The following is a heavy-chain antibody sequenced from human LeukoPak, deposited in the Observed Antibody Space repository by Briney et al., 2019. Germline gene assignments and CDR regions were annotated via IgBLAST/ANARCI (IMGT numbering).Heavy chain of an antibody. J-gene: IGHJ5*02. CDR1: GYTFTSYD. Sequence: ASVTVSCKASGYTFTSYDINWARQATGQGLEWMGWMNPNSGNTGYAQKFQGRVTMTRNTSISTAYMELSSLRSEDTAVYYCARGLQYYDFWSGYYPPYNWFDPWGQGTLVTVSS. CDR3: ARGLQYYDFWSGYYPPYNWFDP. V-gene: IGHV1-8*01. D-gene: IGHD3-3*01. CDR2: MNPNSGNT.